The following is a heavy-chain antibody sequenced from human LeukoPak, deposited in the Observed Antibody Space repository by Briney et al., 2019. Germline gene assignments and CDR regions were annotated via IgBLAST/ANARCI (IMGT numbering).Heavy chain of an antibody. Sequence: GGSLRLSCAASGFTFSNAWMSWVRQAPGKGLEWVGRIKSKTDGGTTDYAAPVKGRFTISRDDSKNTLYLQMNSLKTEDTAVYYCTTGVWEPRWYYGMDVWGQGTTVTVSS. J-gene: IGHJ6*02. CDR1: GFTFSNAW. V-gene: IGHV3-15*01. CDR2: IKSKTDGGTT. D-gene: IGHD1-26*01. CDR3: TTGVWEPRWYYGMDV.